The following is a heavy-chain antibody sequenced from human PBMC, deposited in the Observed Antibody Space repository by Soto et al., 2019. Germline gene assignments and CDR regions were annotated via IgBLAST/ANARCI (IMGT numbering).Heavy chain of an antibody. D-gene: IGHD3-3*01. Sequence: EVQLVESGGGLVQPGGSLRLSCAASGFTFSSYEMNWVRQAPGKGLEWVSYISTSGATRYYVDSVKGRFTISRDNAKNSMYLQMKRLRGGDKALYFCARNRRKFDFWSDPQGGEGMDVLGQGTTVTVSS. CDR3: ARNRRKFDFWSDPQGGEGMDV. CDR2: ISTSGATR. CDR1: GFTFSSYE. J-gene: IGHJ6*02. V-gene: IGHV3-48*03.